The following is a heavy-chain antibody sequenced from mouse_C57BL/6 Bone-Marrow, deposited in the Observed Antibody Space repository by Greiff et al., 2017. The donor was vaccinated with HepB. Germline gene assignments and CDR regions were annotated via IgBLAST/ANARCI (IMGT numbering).Heavy chain of an antibody. CDR2: IYPGGGYT. J-gene: IGHJ2*01. D-gene: IGHD4-1*01. Sequence: VQLVESGAELVRPGTSVKMSCKASGYTFTNYWIGWAKQRPGHGLEWIGDIYPGGGYTNYNEKFKGKATLTADKSSSTAYMQFSSLTSEDSAIYYCARVGTNWPFDYWGQGTTLTVSS. CDR1: GYTFTNYW. V-gene: IGHV1-63*01. CDR3: ARVGTNWPFDY.